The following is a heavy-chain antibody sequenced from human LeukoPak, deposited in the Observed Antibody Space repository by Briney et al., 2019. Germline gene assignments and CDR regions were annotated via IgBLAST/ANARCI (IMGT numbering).Heavy chain of an antibody. CDR3: ARLSGFNSGSYFGY. Sequence: ASVKVSCKASGYTFTGYYMHWVRQAPGQGLEWMGWINPNSGGTNYAQKFQGRVTMTRDTSISTAYMELSRLRSDDTAVYYCARLSGFNSGSYFGYWGQGTLVTVSS. D-gene: IGHD1-26*01. CDR2: INPNSGGT. J-gene: IGHJ4*02. V-gene: IGHV1-2*02. CDR1: GYTFTGYY.